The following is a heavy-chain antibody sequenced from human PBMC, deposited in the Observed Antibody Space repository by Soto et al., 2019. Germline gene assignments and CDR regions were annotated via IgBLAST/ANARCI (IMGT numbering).Heavy chain of an antibody. Sequence: PGGSLRLSFAASGFTFSDHYMTWIRQSPGKGLEWVSYISSDSATIYYTDSVQGRFTVSRDNAKNSVYLQMNSLRAEDTAVYYCASDPYYYASYYWGQGTLVTVSS. CDR2: ISSDSATI. V-gene: IGHV3-11*01. J-gene: IGHJ4*02. CDR3: ASDPYYYASYY. D-gene: IGHD3-10*01. CDR1: GFTFSDHY.